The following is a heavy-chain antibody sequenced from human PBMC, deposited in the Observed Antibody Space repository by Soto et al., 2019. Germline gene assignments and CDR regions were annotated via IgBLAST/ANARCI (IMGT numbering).Heavy chain of an antibody. CDR1: GGSISSYY. CDR2: IYYSGST. V-gene: IGHV4-59*01. Sequence: SETLSLTCTVSGGSISSYYWSWIRQPPGKGLEWIGYIYYSGSTNYNPSLKSRVTISVDTSKNQFSLKLSSVTAADTAVYYCASEGYYYGMDVWGQGTTVTVSS. J-gene: IGHJ6*02. CDR3: ASEGYYYGMDV.